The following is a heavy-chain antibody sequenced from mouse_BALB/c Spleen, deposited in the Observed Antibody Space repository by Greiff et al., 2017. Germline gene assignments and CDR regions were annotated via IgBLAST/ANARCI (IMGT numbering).Heavy chain of an antibody. V-gene: IGHV14-4*02. CDR1: GFNIKDYY. J-gene: IGHJ3*01. CDR3: NALYDCYKRAWFAY. D-gene: IGHD2-3*01. CDR2: IDPENGDT. Sequence: VQLQQSGAELVRSGASVKLSCTASGFNIKDYYMHWVKQRPEQGLEWIGWIDPENGDTEYAPKFQGKATMTADTSSNTAYLQLSSLTSEDTAVYYYNALYDCYKRAWFAYWGQGTLVTVSA.